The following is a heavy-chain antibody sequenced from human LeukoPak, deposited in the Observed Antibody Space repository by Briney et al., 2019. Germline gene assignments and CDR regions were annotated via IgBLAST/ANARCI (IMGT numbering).Heavy chain of an antibody. CDR1: GYTFPSYY. CDR2: INPSGGST. D-gene: IGHD3-10*01. J-gene: IGHJ4*02. CDR3: ARDNRFGSDGSDY. V-gene: IGHV1-46*01. Sequence: GASVKVSCKASGYTFPSYYMHWVRQAPGQGLEWMGIINPSGGSTSYAQKFQGRVTMTWDTSKSTVYMDLSSLRSEDTAVYYCARDNRFGSDGSDYWGQGTLVTVSS.